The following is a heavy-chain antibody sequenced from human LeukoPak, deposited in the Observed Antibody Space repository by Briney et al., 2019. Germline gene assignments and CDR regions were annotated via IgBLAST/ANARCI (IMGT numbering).Heavy chain of an antibody. CDR1: GFTFSSYA. CDR2: ISYDGSNK. V-gene: IGHV3-30-3*01. CDR3: VNLWEAGY. J-gene: IGHJ4*02. Sequence: PGGSLRLSCAASGFTFSSYAMHWVRQAPGKGLEWVAVISYDGSNKYYADSVKGRFTISRDNSKNTLYLQLNSVRVEDTAMHYCVNLWEAGYWGQGTLVTVSS. D-gene: IGHD1-26*01.